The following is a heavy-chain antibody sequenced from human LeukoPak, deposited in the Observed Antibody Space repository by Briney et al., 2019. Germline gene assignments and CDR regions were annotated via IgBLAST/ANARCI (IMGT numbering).Heavy chain of an antibody. CDR2: ISSSSIYI. CDR3: ARGLDNYGYSVAI. CDR1: GFTFSSYS. Sequence: GGSLRLSCAASGFTFSSYSLNWVRQAPGKGLEWVSSISSSSIYIYYADSVKGRFTISRDNAKNSLYLQMNSLRAEDTAVYYCARGLDNYGYSVAIWGQGTMVTDSS. J-gene: IGHJ3*02. V-gene: IGHV3-21*01. D-gene: IGHD5-18*01.